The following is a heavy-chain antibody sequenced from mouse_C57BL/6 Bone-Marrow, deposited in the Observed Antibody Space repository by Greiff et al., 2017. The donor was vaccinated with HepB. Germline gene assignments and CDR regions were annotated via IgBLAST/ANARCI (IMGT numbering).Heavy chain of an antibody. J-gene: IGHJ2*01. CDR1: GYTFTSYW. V-gene: IGHV1-53*01. D-gene: IGHD1-1*01. CDR2: INPSNGGT. Sequence: QVQLQQPGAELVRPGTSVKLSCKASGYTFTSYWMHWVKQRPGQGLEWIGNINPSNGGTNYNEKFKSKATLTVDKSSSTAYMQLSSLTSEDSAVYYCARRTTVVASYYFDYWGQGTTLTVSS. CDR3: ARRTTVVASYYFDY.